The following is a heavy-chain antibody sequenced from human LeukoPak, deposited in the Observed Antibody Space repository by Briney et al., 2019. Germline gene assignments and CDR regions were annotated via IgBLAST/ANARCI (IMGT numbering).Heavy chain of an antibody. Sequence: SETLSLTCSVSGASITTYYWNWIRQSPGKGLEWIVYMYHTGTSDYNPSLQSRVTISLDTPNNKFSLTLTSVTAADTAVYYCATTRGYSTNDAFDIWGQGTRVTVSS. CDR1: GASITTYY. D-gene: IGHD5-18*01. CDR2: MYHTGTS. J-gene: IGHJ3*02. V-gene: IGHV4-59*01. CDR3: ATTRGYSTNDAFDI.